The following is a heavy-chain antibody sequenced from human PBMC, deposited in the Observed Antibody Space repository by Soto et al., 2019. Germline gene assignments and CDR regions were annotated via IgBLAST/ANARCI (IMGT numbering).Heavy chain of an antibody. CDR2: INPNSGGT. V-gene: IGHV1-2*02. D-gene: IGHD2-15*01. Sequence: ASVKVSGKASGYTFTGYYMHWVRQAPGQGLEWMGWINPNSGGTNYAQKFQGKDTLSRYTAISTAYMELRRLRSDDTALYYSARDLGHCRGGSCFPENWFDPWGQGTLVTVSS. CDR3: ARDLGHCRGGSCFPENWFDP. CDR1: GYTFTGYY. J-gene: IGHJ5*02.